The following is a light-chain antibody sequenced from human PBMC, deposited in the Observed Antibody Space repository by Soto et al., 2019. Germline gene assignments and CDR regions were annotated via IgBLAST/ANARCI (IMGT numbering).Light chain of an antibody. CDR2: EVI. Sequence: QSVLSQPVSVSGSPGQSITISCTGTSNDVGRYNLVSWYQHHPGKAPKIMIYEVIKRPSGVFNRFSGSKSGNTASLTISGLQAEDEADYYCCSYAGTSTYVFGTGTKVIVL. CDR3: CSYAGTSTYV. J-gene: IGLJ1*01. V-gene: IGLV2-23*02. CDR1: SNDVGRYNL.